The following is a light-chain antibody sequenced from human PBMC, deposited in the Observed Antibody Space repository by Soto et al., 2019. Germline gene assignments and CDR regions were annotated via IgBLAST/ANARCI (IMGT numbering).Light chain of an antibody. CDR2: GNT. CDR3: QTYDSSLSGLYV. CDR1: SSNIGAGSD. Sequence: QSALTQPPSISGAPGQRVTISCTGSSSNIGAGSDVHWYHQLPGTAPKLLIYGNTNRPSGVPDRFSGSKSGTSASLAIAGLQTEDEGDYYCQTYDSSLSGLYVFGTGTKGHRP. J-gene: IGLJ1*01. V-gene: IGLV1-40*01.